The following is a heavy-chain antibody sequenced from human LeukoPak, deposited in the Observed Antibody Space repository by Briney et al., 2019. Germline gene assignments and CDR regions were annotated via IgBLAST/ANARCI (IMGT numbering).Heavy chain of an antibody. D-gene: IGHD3-10*01. J-gene: IGHJ4*02. CDR1: GFTFREYS. CDR2: IRYDGSNK. CDR3: AKDSESYGSGSYFIYYFDY. Sequence: GGSLRLSCAASGFTFREYSMSWVRQAPGKGLEWVAFIRYDGSNKYYADSVKGRFTISRDNSKNTLYLQMNSLRAEDTAVYYCAKDSESYGSGSYFIYYFDYWGQGTLVTVSS. V-gene: IGHV3-30*02.